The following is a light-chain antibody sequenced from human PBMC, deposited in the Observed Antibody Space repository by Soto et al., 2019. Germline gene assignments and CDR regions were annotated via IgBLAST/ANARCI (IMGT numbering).Light chain of an antibody. CDR3: CSYAGTSWV. Sequence: QSALTQPASVSGSPGQSITISCTGTSSDVGIYNLVSWYQQHPGKAPKLMIYEGSKRPSGVSNRFSGSKSGNTASLTISGFQAEDEADYYCCSYAGTSWVFGTGTKLTVL. CDR1: SSDVGIYNL. V-gene: IGLV2-23*01. CDR2: EGS. J-gene: IGLJ1*01.